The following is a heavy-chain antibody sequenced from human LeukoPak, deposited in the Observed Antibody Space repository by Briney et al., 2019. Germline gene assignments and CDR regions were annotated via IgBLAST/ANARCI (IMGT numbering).Heavy chain of an antibody. D-gene: IGHD2-15*01. CDR3: AKDRAYCSGGSCRNWFDP. CDR2: ISGSGGST. CDR1: GFTFSSYA. Sequence: GGSLRLSCGASGFTFSSYAMSWVRQAPGKGLEWVSAISGSGGSTYYADSVKGRFTISRHNSKNTLYLHMNSLRAEDTAVYYWAKDRAYCSGGSCRNWFDPWGQGTLVTVSS. J-gene: IGHJ5*02. V-gene: IGHV3-23*01.